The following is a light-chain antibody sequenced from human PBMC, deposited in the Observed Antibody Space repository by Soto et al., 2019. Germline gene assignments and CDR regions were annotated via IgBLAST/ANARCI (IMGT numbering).Light chain of an antibody. Sequence: QSVLTQPVSVSGSPGQFITISCTGNSSDVGGYNYVSWYQQHPGKVPKLLIYDVSNRPSGVSDRFSGSKSGNTASLAISGLQAEDEADYYCSSYTSRNTLIFGGGTKLTVL. CDR2: DVS. CDR1: SSDVGGYNY. J-gene: IGLJ2*01. CDR3: SSYTSRNTLI. V-gene: IGLV2-14*01.